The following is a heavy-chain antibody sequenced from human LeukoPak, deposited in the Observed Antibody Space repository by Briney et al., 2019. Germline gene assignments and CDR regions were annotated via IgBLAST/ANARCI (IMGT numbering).Heavy chain of an antibody. CDR1: GFTFSSYA. Sequence: GGSLRLSCAASGFTFSSYAMSWVRQAPGKGLEWVSAISGGGGSTYYADSVKGRFTISRDNSKNTLYLQMNSLRAEDTAVYYCAKGNGYSYGYEDYWGQGTLVTVSS. CDR2: ISGGGGST. D-gene: IGHD5-18*01. V-gene: IGHV3-23*01. CDR3: AKGNGYSYGYEDY. J-gene: IGHJ4*02.